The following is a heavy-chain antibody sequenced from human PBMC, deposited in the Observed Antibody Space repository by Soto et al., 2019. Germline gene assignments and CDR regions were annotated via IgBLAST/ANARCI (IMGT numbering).Heavy chain of an antibody. J-gene: IGHJ4*02. Sequence: ASVKVSCKASGYTFTGYYMHWVRQAPGQGLEWMGWINPNRGGTNYAQKFQGWVTMTRDTSISTAYMELSRLRSDDTAVYYCARGLRCSGGSCYPYYFDYWGQGTLVTVSS. CDR2: INPNRGGT. CDR3: ARGLRCSGGSCYPYYFDY. CDR1: GYTFTGYY. V-gene: IGHV1-2*04. D-gene: IGHD2-15*01.